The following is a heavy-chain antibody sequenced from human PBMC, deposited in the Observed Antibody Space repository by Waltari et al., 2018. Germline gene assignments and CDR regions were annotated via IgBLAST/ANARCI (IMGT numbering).Heavy chain of an antibody. V-gene: IGHV3-30*19. D-gene: IGHD3-10*01. CDR3: AKDAFGNTYLDH. Sequence: QVQLVESGGGVVQPGMSLRLSFAASGFSLGSFGMHWGRQAPGKGLEWVALIFFGGGDTFYADSVRGRFTISRDNSKNTLYLDINSLRLDDTAIYYCAKDAFGNTYLDHWGQGTLVTVSS. CDR2: IFFGGGDT. J-gene: IGHJ4*02. CDR1: GFSLGSFG.